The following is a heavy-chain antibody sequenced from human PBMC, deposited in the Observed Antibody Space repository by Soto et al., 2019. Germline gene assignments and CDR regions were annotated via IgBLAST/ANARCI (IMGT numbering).Heavy chain of an antibody. V-gene: IGHV1-2*02. CDR1: GYTFTGYY. D-gene: IGHD4-4*01. CDR2: INPNSGGT. CDR3: ARDDYSNSYYYYGMDV. Sequence: ASVKVSCKASGYTFTGYYLHWVRQAPGQGLEWLGWINPNSGGTNYAQKFQGRVTMTRDTSISTAYMELRSLRSDDTAVYYCARDDYSNSYYYYGMDVWGQGTTVTVSS. J-gene: IGHJ6*02.